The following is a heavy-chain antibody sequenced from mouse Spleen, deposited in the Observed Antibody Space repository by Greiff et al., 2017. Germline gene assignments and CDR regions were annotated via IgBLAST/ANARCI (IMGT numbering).Heavy chain of an antibody. Sequence: QVQLKQSGAELVRPGASVTLSCKASGYTFTDYEMHWVKQTPVHGLEWIGAIDPETGGTAYNQKFKGKAILTADKSSSTAYMELRSLTSEDSAVYYWTREGEVGPFDYWGQGTTLTVSS. V-gene: IGHV1-15*01. CDR1: GYTFTDYE. CDR3: TREGEVGPFDY. CDR2: IDPETGGT. J-gene: IGHJ2*01. D-gene: IGHD1-3*01.